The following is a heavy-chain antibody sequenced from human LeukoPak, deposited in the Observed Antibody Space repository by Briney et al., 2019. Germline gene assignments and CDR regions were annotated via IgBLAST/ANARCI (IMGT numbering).Heavy chain of an antibody. CDR1: GFSVNGYV. CDR2: ISGDGGST. J-gene: IGHJ3*02. V-gene: IGHV3-43*02. D-gene: IGHD3-22*01. CDR3: AKEYYDSSGLDAFDI. Sequence: GGSLRLSCEGSGFSVNGYVMSWVRQAPGKGLEWVSLISGDGGSTYYADSVKGRFTISRDNSKNSLYLQMNSLRTEDTALYYCAKEYYDSSGLDAFDIWGQGTMVTVSS.